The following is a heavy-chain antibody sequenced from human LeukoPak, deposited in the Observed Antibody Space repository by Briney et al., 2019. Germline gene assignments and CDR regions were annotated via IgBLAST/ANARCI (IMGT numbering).Heavy chain of an antibody. V-gene: IGHV4-59*08. CDR1: GGSIRSSY. J-gene: IGHJ6*02. CDR3: ARLQYGSWIGDV. D-gene: IGHD3-10*01. CDR2: IYDTGDT. Sequence: SETLSLTCSVSGGSIRSSYWSWVRQSPGKGLEWIGYIYDTGDTNYNPSLKSRITISVDPSKNQFSLRLSSVTAADTAVYYCARLQYGSWIGDVWGQGTTVTVSS.